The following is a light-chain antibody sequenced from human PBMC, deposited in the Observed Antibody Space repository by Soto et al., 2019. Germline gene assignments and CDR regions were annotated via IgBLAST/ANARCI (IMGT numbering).Light chain of an antibody. Sequence: RVMTQSPVTLSVSPGESATLSCRASQSVSSHVAWYQQKAGRAPRLLIYDTSSRVTGVPARFSGSGSEKEFTLTSSGLQSEDFAVYYCQQYDNGPLTFGGGTTLQIK. CDR3: QQYDNGPLT. CDR1: QSVSSH. J-gene: IGKJ4*01. V-gene: IGKV3-15*01. CDR2: DTS.